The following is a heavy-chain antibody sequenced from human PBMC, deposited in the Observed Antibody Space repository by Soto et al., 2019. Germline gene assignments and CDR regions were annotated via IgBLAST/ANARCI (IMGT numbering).Heavy chain of an antibody. CDR2: ISYDGSNK. V-gene: IGHV3-30*18. CDR3: AEGNGDYPQPFDY. CDR1: GFTFSSYG. J-gene: IGHJ4*02. Sequence: QVQLVESGGGVVQPGRSLRLSCAASGFTFSSYGMHWVRQAPGKGLEWVAVISYDGSNKYYADSVKGRFTISRDNSKNTLDLQMNSLRAEDTAVYYCAEGNGDYPQPFDYWGRGTLVTVSS. D-gene: IGHD4-17*01.